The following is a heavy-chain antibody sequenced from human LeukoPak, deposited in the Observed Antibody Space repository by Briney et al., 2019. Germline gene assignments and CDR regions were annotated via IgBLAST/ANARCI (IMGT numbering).Heavy chain of an antibody. CDR1: GYTFTSYG. Sequence: ASVKVSCKASGYTFTSYGISWVRQAPGQGLEWMGWISAYNGNTNYAQKLQGRVTMTTDTSTSTAYMELRRLRSDDTAVYYCARDRDYGDYNTQDLFVYWGQGTLVTVSS. CDR3: ARDRDYGDYNTQDLFVY. D-gene: IGHD4-17*01. CDR2: ISAYNGNT. J-gene: IGHJ4*02. V-gene: IGHV1-18*01.